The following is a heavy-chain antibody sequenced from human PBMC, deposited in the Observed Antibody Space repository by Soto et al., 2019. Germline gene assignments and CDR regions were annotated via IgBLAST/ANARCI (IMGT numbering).Heavy chain of an antibody. CDR3: AARLVRPVQESYYYYGMDV. CDR2: ISGSGGST. D-gene: IGHD6-19*01. Sequence: GGSLRLSCAASGFTFSSYAMSWVRQAPGKGLEWVSAISGSGGSTYYADSVKGRFTISRDNSKNTLYLQMNSLRAEDTAVYYCAARLVRPVQESYYYYGMDVWGQGTTVTVSS. CDR1: GFTFSSYA. J-gene: IGHJ6*02. V-gene: IGHV3-23*01.